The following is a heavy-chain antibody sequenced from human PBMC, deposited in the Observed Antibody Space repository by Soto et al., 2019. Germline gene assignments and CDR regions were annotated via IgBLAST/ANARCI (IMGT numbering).Heavy chain of an antibody. V-gene: IGHV3-21*01. J-gene: IGHJ6*02. CDR1: GFTFSSYS. CDR3: ARDMGYCSSAQRDYYYGMDV. D-gene: IGHD6-13*01. CDR2: ISSSSSYI. Sequence: GGSLRLSCAASGFTFSSYSMNWVRQAPGKGLEWVSSISSSSSYIYYADSVKGRFTISRDNAKNSLYLQMNSLRAEDTAVYYCARDMGYCSSAQRDYYYGMDVWGQGTTVTVSS.